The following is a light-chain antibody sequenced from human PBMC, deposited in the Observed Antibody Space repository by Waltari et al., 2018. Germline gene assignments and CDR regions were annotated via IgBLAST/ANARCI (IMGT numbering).Light chain of an antibody. J-gene: IGKJ1*01. V-gene: IGKV1-12*01. Sequence: DLQMTQSPSSVSASVGDRVTLTCRASQGISSRLAWYQQKPGKAPKLLIYDASSLHSVVPSRFSGSGSGTDFTLTIRSLQPEDFATYYCQQVNSFPRTFGQGTKVEVK. CDR1: QGISSR. CDR3: QQVNSFPRT. CDR2: DAS.